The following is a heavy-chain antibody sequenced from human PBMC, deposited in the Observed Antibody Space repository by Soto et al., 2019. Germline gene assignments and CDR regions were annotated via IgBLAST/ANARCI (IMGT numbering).Heavy chain of an antibody. J-gene: IGHJ4*02. CDR3: ARLYYGNHFPY. V-gene: IGHV5-10-1*01. Sequence: PEESLKISCNGSGYSLTSYRISWGRQMPGKGLEWMGCIDPSDSYTNYSPSFQGHVTISADKSISTAYLQWSSLKASDTAMYYCARLYYGNHFPYWGQGTLVTVSS. D-gene: IGHD3-10*01. CDR1: GYSLTSYR. CDR2: IDPSDSYT.